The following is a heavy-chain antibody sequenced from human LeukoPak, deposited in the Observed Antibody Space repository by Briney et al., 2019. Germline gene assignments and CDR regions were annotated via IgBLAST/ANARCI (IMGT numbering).Heavy chain of an antibody. J-gene: IGHJ4*02. Sequence: GGSLRLSCAASGFTFRSYSMNWVRQAPGKGLEWVSAVSGRGDSTYYADSVKGRFTISRDNSKNTLYLQMNSLRAEDTAVYYCAKGGVAGTGYFDYWGQGTLVTVSS. D-gene: IGHD6-19*01. CDR1: GFTFRSYS. CDR3: AKGGVAGTGYFDY. V-gene: IGHV3-23*01. CDR2: VSGRGDST.